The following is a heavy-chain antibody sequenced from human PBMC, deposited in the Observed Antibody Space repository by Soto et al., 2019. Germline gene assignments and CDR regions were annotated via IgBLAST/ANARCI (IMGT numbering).Heavy chain of an antibody. J-gene: IGHJ4*02. V-gene: IGHV4-59*01. D-gene: IGHD3-3*01. CDR1: GGSISSYY. CDR2: IYYSGST. CDR3: ARDASDFWSGYHDY. Sequence: SETLSLTCTVSGGSISSYYWSWIRQPPGKGLEWIGYIYYSGSTNYNPSLKSRVTISVDTSKNQFSLKLSSVTAADTAVYYCARDASDFWSGYHDYWGQGTLVTVSS.